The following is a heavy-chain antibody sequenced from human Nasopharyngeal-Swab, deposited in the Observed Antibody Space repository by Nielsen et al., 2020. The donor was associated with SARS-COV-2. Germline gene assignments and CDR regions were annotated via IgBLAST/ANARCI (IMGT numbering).Heavy chain of an antibody. CDR2: INWNGGST. D-gene: IGHD3-3*01. CDR1: GFTFDDYG. Sequence: GGSLKISWASSGFTFDDYGMRWVRQAPGKGLEWVSGINWNGGSTGYADSVKGRFTISRDNAKNSLYLQMNSLRAEDTALYHCARGTRYDFWSGYSFYYYYGMDVWGQGTTVTVSS. V-gene: IGHV3-20*01. CDR3: ARGTRYDFWSGYSFYYYYGMDV. J-gene: IGHJ6*02.